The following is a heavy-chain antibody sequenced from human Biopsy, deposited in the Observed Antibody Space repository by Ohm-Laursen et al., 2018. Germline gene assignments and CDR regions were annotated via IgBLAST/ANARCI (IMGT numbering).Heavy chain of an antibody. CDR2: ISSSSDNI. J-gene: IGHJ5*02. V-gene: IGHV3-21*01. D-gene: IGHD2-2*01. CDR1: GFTFDTYS. CDR3: ATEVVPAGIGGHWLDP. Sequence: SLRLSCAASGFTFDTYSMNWVRQAPGKGLEWVSTISSSSDNIYYVDSVKGRFTISRDNAKNSLYLHMNSLRAEDTAVYYCATEVVPAGIGGHWLDPWGQGTLVTVSS.